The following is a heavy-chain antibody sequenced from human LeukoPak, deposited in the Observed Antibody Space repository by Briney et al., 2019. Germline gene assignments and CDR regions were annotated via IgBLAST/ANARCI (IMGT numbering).Heavy chain of an antibody. CDR2: INHSGST. J-gene: IGHJ6*03. D-gene: IGHD2-2*01. CDR1: GGSFSGYY. Sequence: SETLSLTCAIYGGSFSGYYWSWIRQPPGKGLEWIGEINHSGSTNYNPSLKSRVTISVDTSKNQFSLKLSSVTAADTAVYYCARGRIVVVPAAIVYYYYYMDVWGKGTTVTVSS. V-gene: IGHV4-34*01. CDR3: ARGRIVVVPAAIVYYYYYMDV.